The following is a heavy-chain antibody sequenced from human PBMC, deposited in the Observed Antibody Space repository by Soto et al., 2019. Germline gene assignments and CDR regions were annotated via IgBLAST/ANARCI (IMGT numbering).Heavy chain of an antibody. CDR2: ISYDGSNK. CDR1: GFTFSSYA. Sequence: QVQLVESGGGVVQPGRSLRLSCAASGFTFSSYAMHWVRQAPGKGLEWVAVISYDGSNKYYADSVKGRFTISRDSSKNTLYLQMNSLRAEDTAVYYCARGYRGGMDVWGQGTTVTVSS. CDR3: ARGYRGGMDV. J-gene: IGHJ6*02. V-gene: IGHV3-30-3*01. D-gene: IGHD5-18*01.